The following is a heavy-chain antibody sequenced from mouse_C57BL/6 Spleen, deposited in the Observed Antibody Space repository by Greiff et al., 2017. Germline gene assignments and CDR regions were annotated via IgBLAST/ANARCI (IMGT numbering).Heavy chain of an antibody. V-gene: IGHV3-6*01. CDR3: ARDRGYYDYCYWYFDV. J-gene: IGHJ1*03. D-gene: IGHD2-4*01. Sequence: EVQRVESGPGLVKPSQSLSLTCSVTGYSITSGYYWNWIRQFPGNKLEWMGYISYDGSNNYNPSLKNRISITRDTSKNQFFLKLNSVTTEDTATYYCARDRGYYDYCYWYFDVWGTGTTVTVSS. CDR2: ISYDGSN. CDR1: GYSITSGYY.